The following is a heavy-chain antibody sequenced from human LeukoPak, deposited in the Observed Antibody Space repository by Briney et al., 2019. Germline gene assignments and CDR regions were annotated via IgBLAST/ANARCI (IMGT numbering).Heavy chain of an antibody. CDR1: GYTFTGYY. CDR2: INPNSGGT. V-gene: IGHV1-2*02. J-gene: IGHJ4*02. D-gene: IGHD1-26*01. CDR3: ASDSWELRSFDF. Sequence: ASVKVCCKASGYTFTGYYMHWVRQAPGQGLEWMGWINPNSGGTNYAQKFQGRVTMTRDTSISTAYMELSRLRSDDTAVYYCASDSWELRSFDFWGQGTLVTVSS.